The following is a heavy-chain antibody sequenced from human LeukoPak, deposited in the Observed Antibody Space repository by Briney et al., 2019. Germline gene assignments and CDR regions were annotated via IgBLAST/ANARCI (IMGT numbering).Heavy chain of an antibody. CDR1: GFIFSRYW. Sequence: PGGSLKLSCAASGFIFSRYWMSWVRQAPGEGLEWVANIKQDGSEKYYVDSVKGRFTISRDNAKNSLYLQMNGLRAEDAAVYYCVRDYSQYGGTYYGNYNYGMDVWGQGTTVTVSS. J-gene: IGHJ6*02. CDR3: VRDYSQYGGTYYGNYNYGMDV. V-gene: IGHV3-7*01. D-gene: IGHD1-26*01. CDR2: IKQDGSEK.